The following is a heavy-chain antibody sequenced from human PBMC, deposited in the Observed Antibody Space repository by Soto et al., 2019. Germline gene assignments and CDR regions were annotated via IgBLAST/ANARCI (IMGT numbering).Heavy chain of an antibody. CDR3: AKDEGGNIVVVPAAIHSDY. Sequence: GGSLRLSCAASGLTFSSYFMAWVRQAPGKGPEWVSAISPSGDGTYYADSVKGRFTISRDNSKNTLYLQMNSLRAEDTAVYYCAKDEGGNIVVVPAAIHSDYWGQGTLVTVSS. J-gene: IGHJ4*02. V-gene: IGHV3-23*01. D-gene: IGHD2-2*02. CDR2: ISPSGDGT. CDR1: GLTFSSYF.